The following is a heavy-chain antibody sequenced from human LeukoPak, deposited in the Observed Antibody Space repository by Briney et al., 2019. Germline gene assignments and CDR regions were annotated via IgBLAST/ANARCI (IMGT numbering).Heavy chain of an antibody. V-gene: IGHV3-48*04. CDR2: IRGSGSGM. CDR1: GFVFSDYS. Sequence: PGGSLRLSCAASGFVFSDYSMNWVRQAPGKGLEWVANIRGSGSGMGYGSYYGDSVKGRFTISRDNARNSLYVQMNSLRVEDTGVYYCARDSGLTGYDLLDYWGQGTLVTVSS. D-gene: IGHD5-12*01. J-gene: IGHJ4*02. CDR3: ARDSGLTGYDLLDY.